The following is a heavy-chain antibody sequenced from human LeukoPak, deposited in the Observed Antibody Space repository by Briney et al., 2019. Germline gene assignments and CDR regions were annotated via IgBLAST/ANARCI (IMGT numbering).Heavy chain of an antibody. Sequence: SQTLSLTCTLAGGSISSYYASWIRQPPREVLEWIGYIYYSGSTNYNPSLKSRVTISVDTSKNQFSLKLSSVTAADTAVYYCARGGDGYNPPNYWGQGTLVTVSS. D-gene: IGHD5-24*01. CDR1: GGSISSYY. CDR3: ARGGDGYNPPNY. J-gene: IGHJ4*02. V-gene: IGHV4-59*01. CDR2: IYYSGST.